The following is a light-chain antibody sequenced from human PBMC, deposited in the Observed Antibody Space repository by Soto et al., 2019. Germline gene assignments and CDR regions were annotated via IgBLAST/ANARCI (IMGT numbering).Light chain of an antibody. Sequence: QSALTQPASVSGSPGQSITISCTGSNSDIGSYDFVSWYQQHPGKAPKFMIYEVSNRPSGVSNRFSGSKSGNTASLTISGLQAEDEADYYCSSYTTRSSLVVFGGGTKVTVL. CDR3: SSYTTRSSLVV. J-gene: IGLJ2*01. CDR2: EVS. CDR1: NSDIGSYDF. V-gene: IGLV2-14*01.